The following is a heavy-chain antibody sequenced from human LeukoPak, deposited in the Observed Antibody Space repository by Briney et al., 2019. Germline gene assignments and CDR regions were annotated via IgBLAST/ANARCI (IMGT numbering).Heavy chain of an antibody. V-gene: IGHV5-51*01. CDR1: GYSFTSYW. CDR3: ARRSAWTYYDFWSGYTDAFDI. Sequence: GESLKISCKGSGYSFTSYWIGWVRQMPGKGLEWMGIIYPGDSDTRYSPSFQGQVTISADKSISTAYLQWSSLKASDTAMYYCARRSAWTYYDFWSGYTDAFDIWGQGTMVTVSS. CDR2: IYPGDSDT. J-gene: IGHJ3*02. D-gene: IGHD3-3*01.